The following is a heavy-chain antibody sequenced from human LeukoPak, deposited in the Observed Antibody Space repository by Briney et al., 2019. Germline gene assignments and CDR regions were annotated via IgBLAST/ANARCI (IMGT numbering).Heavy chain of an antibody. CDR3: ARNRYYYGSGSYGVPNWFDP. J-gene: IGHJ5*02. V-gene: IGHV4-39*01. Sequence: SETLSLTCTVSGGSISSNSYYWGWIRQSPGKGLEWIGTIYYSGSTYYNPSLKSRVTISVDTSKNQFSLKLSSVTGADTAMYYCARNRYYYGSGSYGVPNWFDPWGQGTLVTVSS. CDR1: GGSISSNSYY. CDR2: IYYSGST. D-gene: IGHD3-10*01.